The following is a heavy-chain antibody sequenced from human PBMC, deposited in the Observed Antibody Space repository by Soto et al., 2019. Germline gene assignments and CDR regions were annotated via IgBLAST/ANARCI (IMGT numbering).Heavy chain of an antibody. Sequence: GGSLRLSCSASGVTFSSYAMHWVRQAPGKGLEYVSAISSNGGSTYYADSVKGRFTISRDNSKNTLYLQMSSLRAEDTAVYYCVKGSSSSWRYYYGMDVWGQGTTVTVSS. V-gene: IGHV3-64D*08. CDR1: GVTFSSYA. CDR3: VKGSSSSWRYYYGMDV. D-gene: IGHD6-13*01. J-gene: IGHJ6*02. CDR2: ISSNGGST.